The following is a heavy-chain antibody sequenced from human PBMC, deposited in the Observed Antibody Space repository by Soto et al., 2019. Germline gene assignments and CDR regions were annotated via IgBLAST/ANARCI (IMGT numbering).Heavy chain of an antibody. Sequence: PGGSLRLSCAASGFPFRNYGMNWVRQAPGKGLLWVSRIKSDGRSTDYADSVKGRFTISRDNAKNTLYLQMNSLRAEDTAVYYCATNLRIATSGIPRDSWGQGTLVTVPS. V-gene: IGHV3-74*01. CDR3: ATNLRIATSGIPRDS. CDR2: IKSDGRST. CDR1: GFPFRNYG. D-gene: IGHD6-13*01. J-gene: IGHJ5*02.